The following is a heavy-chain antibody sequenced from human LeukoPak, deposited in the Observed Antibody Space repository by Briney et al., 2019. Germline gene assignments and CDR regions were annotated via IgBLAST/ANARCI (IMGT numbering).Heavy chain of an antibody. J-gene: IGHJ5*02. CDR2: ISDVVAHT. CDR1: GFIFRNFG. D-gene: IGHD3-16*01. Sequence: GESLRLSCAASGFIFRNFGMSWIRQAPGKGLEWVSHISDVVAHTWYADSVKGRFIISRDNSNNRVFLQMNSLRPEDTALHYCAKDNYGGVYASWGQGTLVTVSS. V-gene: IGHV3-23*01. CDR3: AKDNYGGVYAS.